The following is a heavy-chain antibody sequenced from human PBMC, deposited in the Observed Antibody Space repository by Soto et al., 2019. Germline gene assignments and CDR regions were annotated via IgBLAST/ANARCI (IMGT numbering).Heavy chain of an antibody. D-gene: IGHD1-26*01. V-gene: IGHV1-8*01. J-gene: IGHJ6*02. Sequence: ASVKVSCKASGYTFTSYDINWVRQATGQGLEWMGWMNPNSGNTGYAQKFQGRVTMTRNTSISTAYMELSSLRSEDTAVYYCARGRDGSFYYYYYGIDVWGQETTVTVSS. CDR2: MNPNSGNT. CDR1: GYTFTSYD. CDR3: ARGRDGSFYYYYYGIDV.